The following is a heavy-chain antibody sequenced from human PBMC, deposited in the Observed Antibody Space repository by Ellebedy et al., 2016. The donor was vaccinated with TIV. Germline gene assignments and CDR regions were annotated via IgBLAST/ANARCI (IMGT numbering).Heavy chain of an antibody. CDR3: AKDRGNYGGAPYNGMDV. D-gene: IGHD3-10*01. Sequence: GGSLRLSCAASGFTFSDYYMDWVRQAPGKGLEWVSAISGSGGSTYYADSVKGRFTISRDNSKNRLYLQMNSLRTEDTAVHYCAKDRGNYGGAPYNGMDVWGQGTTVIVSS. CDR1: GFTFSDYY. V-gene: IGHV3-23*01. CDR2: ISGSGGST. J-gene: IGHJ6*02.